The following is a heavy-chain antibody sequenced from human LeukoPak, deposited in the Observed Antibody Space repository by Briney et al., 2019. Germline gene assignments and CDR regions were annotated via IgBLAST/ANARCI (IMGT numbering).Heavy chain of an antibody. D-gene: IGHD2-21*02. CDR1: GSAFSFFA. V-gene: IGHV3-23*01. CDR3: AKPISGGLAVTADWFDP. J-gene: IGHJ5*01. CDR2: IYANSGTR. Sequence: GSLRLSCEAAGSAFSFFANSLLRQPPGEGLEWVSTIYANSGTRSYAASVRGRFTISRDNSKNTVYLQLNTLRTEDTVVYYGAKPISGGLAVTADWFDPWGQGTLVVVSS.